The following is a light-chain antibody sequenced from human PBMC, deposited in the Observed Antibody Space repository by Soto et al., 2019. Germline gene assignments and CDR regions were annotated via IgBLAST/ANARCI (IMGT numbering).Light chain of an antibody. CDR3: QQYISYRA. Sequence: AIQLTQSPSSLSASVGDRVTITCRASQGIRSALGWYQQKPGKVPKLLIYAASTLQSGVPSRFSGSGSGTDFTLTINGLQPDDFAIYYCQQYISYRAFGQGTKVDIK. CDR2: AAS. CDR1: QGIRSA. V-gene: IGKV1-13*02. J-gene: IGKJ1*01.